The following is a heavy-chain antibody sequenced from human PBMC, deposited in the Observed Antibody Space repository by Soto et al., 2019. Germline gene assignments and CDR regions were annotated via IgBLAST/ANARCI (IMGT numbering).Heavy chain of an antibody. V-gene: IGHV1-24*01. CDR3: ATRYSSGWYFDY. D-gene: IGHD6-19*01. CDR1: GYTLTELS. Sequence: GASVKVSCKVSGYTLTELSMHWVRQAPGKGLEWMGGFDPEDGETIYAQKSQGRVTMTEDTSTDTAYMELSSLRSEDTAVYYCATRYSSGWYFDYWGQGTLVTVSS. CDR2: FDPEDGET. J-gene: IGHJ4*02.